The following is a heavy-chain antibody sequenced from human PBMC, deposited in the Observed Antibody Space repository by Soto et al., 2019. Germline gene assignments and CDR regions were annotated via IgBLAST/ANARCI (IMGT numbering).Heavy chain of an antibody. J-gene: IGHJ4*02. CDR1: GFTFSTYT. CDR2: ISGSGDHT. D-gene: IGHD6-13*01. Sequence: EVQLLESGGGLVQPGGSMRLSCAASGFTFSTYTMTWLRQAPGKGLEWVSSISGSGDHTYYADSVKGRLIVSRDNSENTLYLQMNNLRAEDTALYYCAKDGTYSSSWPYYFDHWGQGTLVTVSS. V-gene: IGHV3-23*01. CDR3: AKDGTYSSSWPYYFDH.